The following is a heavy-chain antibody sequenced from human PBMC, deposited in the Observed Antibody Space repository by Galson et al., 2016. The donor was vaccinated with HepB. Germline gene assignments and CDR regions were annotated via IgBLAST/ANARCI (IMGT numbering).Heavy chain of an antibody. CDR2: IFYSGNT. CDR3: ARGSLNYRYGFWFDP. V-gene: IGHV4-31*03. CDR1: GDSISSGGYY. Sequence: TLSLTCTVSGDSISSGGYYWSWIRQHPGKGLEWIGYIFYSGNTYYNPSLQSRVAISVDTSKNQFSLKLSSVAPADTAVYYCARGSLNYRYGFWFDPWGQGTQVTVSS. J-gene: IGHJ5*02. D-gene: IGHD3-16*02.